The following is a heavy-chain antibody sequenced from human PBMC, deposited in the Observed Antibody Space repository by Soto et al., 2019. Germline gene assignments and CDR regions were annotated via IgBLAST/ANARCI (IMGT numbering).Heavy chain of an antibody. Sequence: EVQLLESGGGLVQPGGSLRLSCAASGFTFSSYAMSWVRQAPGKGLEWVSAISGSGGSTYYADSVKGRFTISRDNSKNTLYLQTNSLRAEDTAVYYCAKDRVGTTVYFDYWGQGTLVTVSS. CDR1: GFTFSSYA. CDR3: AKDRVGTTVYFDY. J-gene: IGHJ4*02. V-gene: IGHV3-23*01. D-gene: IGHD4-17*01. CDR2: ISGSGGST.